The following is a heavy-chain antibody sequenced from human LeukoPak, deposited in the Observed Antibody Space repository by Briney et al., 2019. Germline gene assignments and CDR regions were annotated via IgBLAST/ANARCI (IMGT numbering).Heavy chain of an antibody. D-gene: IGHD6-19*01. J-gene: IGHJ2*01. Sequence: GGSLRLSCAASGFTFSSYWMSWVRQAPGKGLEWVANIKQDGSEKYYVDSVKGRFTISRDNAKNSLYLQMNSLRAEDTAVYYCARGEGIAVAGKSVGYFDLRGRGTLVTVSS. CDR1: GFTFSSYW. V-gene: IGHV3-7*03. CDR2: IKQDGSEK. CDR3: ARGEGIAVAGKSVGYFDL.